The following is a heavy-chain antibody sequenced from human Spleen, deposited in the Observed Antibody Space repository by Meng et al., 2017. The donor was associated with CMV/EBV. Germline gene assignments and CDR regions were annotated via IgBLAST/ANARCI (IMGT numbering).Heavy chain of an antibody. Sequence: SGYTFTSYDLNWVRQATGQGLEWMGWMNPNSGYTGYAQKFQGRVTMTRNTSISTAYMELRSLRSEDTAVYYCARAGGYYDSFGLDPWGQGTLVTVSS. CDR2: MNPNSGYT. CDR3: ARAGGYYDSFGLDP. D-gene: IGHD3-22*01. CDR1: GYTFTSYD. V-gene: IGHV1-8*01. J-gene: IGHJ5*02.